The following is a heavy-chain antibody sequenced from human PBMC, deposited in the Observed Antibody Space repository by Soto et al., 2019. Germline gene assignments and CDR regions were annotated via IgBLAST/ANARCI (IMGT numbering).Heavy chain of an antibody. CDR3: ARVRYSKAFGLDV. Sequence: EVQLVESGGGLVPPGGSLRLSCAASGFTLSTYAMNWVRQAPGKGLEWVSYISASSGTINYGDSVKGRFTFSRDTAKNSLYLQMNSLRDEDTAVYYCARVRYSKAFGLDVWDQGTTVTVSS. D-gene: IGHD6-13*01. CDR2: ISASSGTI. V-gene: IGHV3-48*02. J-gene: IGHJ6*02. CDR1: GFTLSTYA.